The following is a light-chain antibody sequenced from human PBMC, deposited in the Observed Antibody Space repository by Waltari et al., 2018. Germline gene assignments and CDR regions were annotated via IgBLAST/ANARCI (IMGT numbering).Light chain of an antibody. V-gene: IGKV1-33*01. J-gene: IGKJ4*01. Sequence: DIQMTQSPSSLSASVGDRVTITCQASQNIYNFLNWYQQKPGKVPKLLIYDASNLETGVPSRFSGSGFGTDFNFTITSLQPEDIATYYCQQYGLTFGGGTKVEIK. CDR1: QNIYNF. CDR2: DAS. CDR3: QQYGLT.